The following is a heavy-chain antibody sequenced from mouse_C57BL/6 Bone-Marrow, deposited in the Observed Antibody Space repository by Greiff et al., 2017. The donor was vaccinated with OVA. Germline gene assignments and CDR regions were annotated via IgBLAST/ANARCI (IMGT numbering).Heavy chain of an antibody. V-gene: IGHV5-15*04. D-gene: IGHD2-4*01. CDR3: ARLSTMITTGYWYFDV. Sequence: EVKLVESGGGLVQPGGSLKLSCAASGFTFSDYGMAWVRQAPRKGPEWVAFISNLAYSIYYADTVTGRFPISRENAKNTLYLEMSSLRSEDTAMYYCARLSTMITTGYWYFDVWGTGTTVTVSS. CDR1: GFTFSDYG. CDR2: ISNLAYSI. J-gene: IGHJ1*03.